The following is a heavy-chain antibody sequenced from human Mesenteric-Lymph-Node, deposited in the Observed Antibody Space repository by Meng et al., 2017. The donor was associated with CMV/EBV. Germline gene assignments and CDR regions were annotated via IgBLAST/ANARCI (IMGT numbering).Heavy chain of an antibody. CDR1: GFTFDSYT. CDR2: ISSRSSYI. D-gene: IGHD3-16*01. J-gene: IGHJ5*01. Sequence: GFTFDSYTMNWVRLAPGKGLEWVSSISSRSSYIYYADSVRGRFTISRENAENSLYLQMNSLRVDDTAIYYCTRREAATLFGGDWFDSWGQGTLVTVSS. V-gene: IGHV3-21*01. CDR3: TRREAATLFGGDWFDS.